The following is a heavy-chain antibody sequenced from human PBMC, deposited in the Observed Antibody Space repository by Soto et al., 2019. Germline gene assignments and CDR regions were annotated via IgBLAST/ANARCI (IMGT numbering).Heavy chain of an antibody. CDR3: ARTLSQWFGELPFDY. Sequence: GGSLRLSCAASGFTFSSYGMHWVRQAPGKGLEWVAVIWYDGSNKYYADSVKGRFTISGDNSKNTLYLQMNSLRAEDTAVYYCARTLSQWFGELPFDYWGQGTLVTVSS. J-gene: IGHJ4*02. CDR1: GFTFSSYG. CDR2: IWYDGSNK. D-gene: IGHD3-10*01. V-gene: IGHV3-33*01.